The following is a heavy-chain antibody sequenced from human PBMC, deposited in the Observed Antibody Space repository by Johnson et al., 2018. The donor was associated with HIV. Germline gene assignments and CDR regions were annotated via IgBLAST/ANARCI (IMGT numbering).Heavy chain of an antibody. D-gene: IGHD2-15*01. V-gene: IGHV3-30*19. Sequence: QMLLVESGGGVVQPGRSLRLSCAASGFTFSSYGMHWVRQAPGKGLEWVAVISYDGSNKYYADSVKGRFTISRDNSKNTLYLQMNSLRAEDTAVYYCARDRAVAATSGAGACDIWGQGTMVTVSS. J-gene: IGHJ3*02. CDR3: ARDRAVAATSGAGACDI. CDR2: ISYDGSNK. CDR1: GFTFSSYG.